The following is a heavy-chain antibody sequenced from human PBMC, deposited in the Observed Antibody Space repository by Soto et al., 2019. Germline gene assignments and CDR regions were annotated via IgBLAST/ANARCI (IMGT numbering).Heavy chain of an antibody. Sequence: PGGSLRLSCAASGFTFSSYWMSWVRQAPGKGLEWVANIKQDGSEKYYVDSVKGRFTISRDNAKNSLYLQMNSLRAEDTAVYYCARDKPHYDFWSGYYPETRLFDYWGQGTLVTVSS. CDR1: GFTFSSYW. D-gene: IGHD3-3*01. CDR3: ARDKPHYDFWSGYYPETRLFDY. J-gene: IGHJ4*02. CDR2: IKQDGSEK. V-gene: IGHV3-7*01.